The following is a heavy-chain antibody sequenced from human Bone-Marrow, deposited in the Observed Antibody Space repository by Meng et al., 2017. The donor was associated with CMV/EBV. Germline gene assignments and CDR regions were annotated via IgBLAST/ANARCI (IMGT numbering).Heavy chain of an antibody. CDR3: ARDVDGVYY. J-gene: IGHJ4*02. Sequence: ASVKVSCKASGYSFTDFGVSWVRQAPGQGLEWMGWINPNSGGTNYAQKFQGRVTMTRDTSISTAYMELSRLRSDDTAVYYCARDVDGVYYWGQGTLVTVSS. D-gene: IGHD5-12*01. CDR2: INPNSGGT. CDR1: GYSFTDFG. V-gene: IGHV1-2*02.